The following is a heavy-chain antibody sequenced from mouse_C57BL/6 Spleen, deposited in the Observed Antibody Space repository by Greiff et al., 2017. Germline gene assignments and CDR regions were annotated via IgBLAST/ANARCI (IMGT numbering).Heavy chain of an antibody. J-gene: IGHJ4*01. CDR3: ARIGDYSNYDYYAMDY. Sequence: ESGPGILQPSQTLSLTCSFSGFSLSTFGMGVGWIRQPSGKGLEWLAHIWWDDDKYYNPALKSRLTISKDTSKNQVFLKIANVDTADTATYYCARIGDYSNYDYYAMDYWGQGTSVTVSS. D-gene: IGHD2-5*01. CDR1: GFSLSTFGMG. CDR2: IWWDDDK. V-gene: IGHV8-8*01.